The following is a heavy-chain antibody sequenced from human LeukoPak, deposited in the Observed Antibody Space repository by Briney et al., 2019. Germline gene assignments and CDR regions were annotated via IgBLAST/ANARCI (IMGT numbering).Heavy chain of an antibody. D-gene: IGHD2/OR15-2a*01. CDR3: ARDRNRDFNRP. Sequence: GGSLRLSCAASGCTFSSYWMSWVRQAPGKGLEWVANIKQDGSEKYYVGSVKGRFAISRDNAKNSLYLQMNSLRAEDTAVYYCARDRNRDFNRPWGQGTLVTVSS. CDR1: GCTFSSYW. CDR2: IKQDGSEK. J-gene: IGHJ5*02. V-gene: IGHV3-7*01.